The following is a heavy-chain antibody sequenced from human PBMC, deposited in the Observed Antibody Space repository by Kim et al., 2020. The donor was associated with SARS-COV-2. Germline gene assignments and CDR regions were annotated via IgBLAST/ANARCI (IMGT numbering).Heavy chain of an antibody. V-gene: IGHV3-33*01. CDR2: NK. Sequence: NKYYADSVKGRFTISRDNSKNTLYLQMNSLRAEDTAGYYCATMVRGVIDYWGQEPWSPSPQ. D-gene: IGHD3-10*01. J-gene: IGHJ4*01. CDR3: ATMVRGVIDY.